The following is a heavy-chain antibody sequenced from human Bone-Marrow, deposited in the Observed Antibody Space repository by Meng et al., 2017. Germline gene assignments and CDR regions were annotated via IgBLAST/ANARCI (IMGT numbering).Heavy chain of an antibody. D-gene: IGHD5-12*01. CDR2: IYSSGST. CDR1: GGSISNYY. CDR3: ARDGLRGLGD. J-gene: IGHJ4*02. Sequence: GSLRLSCTVSGGSISNYYWSWIRQPAGKGLEWIGRIYSSGSTNYNPSLKSRVTMSVDTSKNQFSLNLISVTAADTAVYFCARDGLRGLGDWGQGTLVTVSS. V-gene: IGHV4-4*07.